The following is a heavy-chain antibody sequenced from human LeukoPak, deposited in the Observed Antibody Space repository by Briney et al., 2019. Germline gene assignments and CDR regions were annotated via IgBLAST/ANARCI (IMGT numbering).Heavy chain of an antibody. J-gene: IGHJ3*02. CDR1: GFTFSNYA. CDR2: ISFGGDDT. Sequence: GGSLRLSCAASGFTFSNYAMNWVRQAPGKGLEWVSSISFGGDDTYYTDSVKGRFTISRDNSKSKLLLQMNSLRAEDTAVYYCAKDAISMNGIWDAFDIWGQGTMITVSS. V-gene: IGHV3-23*01. CDR3: AKDAISMNGIWDAFDI. D-gene: IGHD3-22*01.